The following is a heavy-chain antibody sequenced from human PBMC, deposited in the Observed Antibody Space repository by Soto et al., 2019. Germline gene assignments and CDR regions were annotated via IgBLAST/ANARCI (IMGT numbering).Heavy chain of an antibody. V-gene: IGHV3-53*05. CDR3: AREGRSYDILTGQNWFDP. D-gene: IGHD3-9*01. J-gene: IGHJ5*02. CDR2: IYSGGST. Sequence: PGGSLRLSCAASGFTVSSNYMSWVRQAPGKGLEWVSVIYSGGSTYYADSVKGRFTISRDNSKNTLYLQMNSLRAEDTAVYYCAREGRSYDILTGQNWFDPWGQGTLVTVSS. CDR1: GFTVSSNY.